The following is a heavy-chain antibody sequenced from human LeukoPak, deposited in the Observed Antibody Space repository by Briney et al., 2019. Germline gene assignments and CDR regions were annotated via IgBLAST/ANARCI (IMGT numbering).Heavy chain of an antibody. Sequence: PSETLALNCTVSGGSISSYYWSWIRQPPGKGLEWIGYISYSGSTNYNPSLKSRVTISIDTSKTQFSLKLRSVTAADTAIYYCARQGYDILTGYIDAFDIWGQGTMVTVSS. V-gene: IGHV4-59*08. J-gene: IGHJ3*02. CDR3: ARQGYDILTGYIDAFDI. CDR2: ISYSGST. D-gene: IGHD3-9*01. CDR1: GGSISSYY.